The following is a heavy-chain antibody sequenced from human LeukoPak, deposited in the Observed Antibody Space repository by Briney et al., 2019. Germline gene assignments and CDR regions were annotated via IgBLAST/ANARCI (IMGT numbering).Heavy chain of an antibody. CDR3: AKDRDYDSSGAFDY. J-gene: IGHJ4*02. CDR1: GGSISSYY. D-gene: IGHD3-22*01. CDR2: IYTSGST. V-gene: IGHV4-4*07. Sequence: SETLSLTCTVSGGSISSYYWSWIRQPAGKGLEWIGRIYTSGSTNYNPSLKSRVTMSVDTSKNQFSLKLSSVTAEDTAVYYCAKDRDYDSSGAFDYWGQGTLVTVSS.